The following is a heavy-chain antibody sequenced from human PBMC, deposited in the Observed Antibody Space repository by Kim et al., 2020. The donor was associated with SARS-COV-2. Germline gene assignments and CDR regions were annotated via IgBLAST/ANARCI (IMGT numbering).Heavy chain of an antibody. D-gene: IGHD6-13*01. J-gene: IGHJ6*02. V-gene: IGHV3-33*05. CDR3: ARDIARGAAAGQESYYYGMDV. CDR2: ISYDGSNK. CDR1: GFTFSSYG. Sequence: GGSLRLSCAASGFTFSSYGMHWVRQAPGKGLEWVAVISYDGSNKYYADSVKGRFTISRDNSKNTLYLQMNSLRAEDTAVYYCARDIARGAAAGQESYYYGMDVWGQGTTVTVSS.